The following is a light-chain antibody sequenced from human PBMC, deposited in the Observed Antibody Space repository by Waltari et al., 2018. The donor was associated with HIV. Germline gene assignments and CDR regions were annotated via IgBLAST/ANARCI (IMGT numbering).Light chain of an antibody. J-gene: IGKJ3*01. CDR3: MQTLETPVN. CDR2: DAS. V-gene: IGKV2D-29*01. Sequence: DIVVTQTPLSLSVTPGQSASISCKSSQSLVYKDGKNYLCWYLQKPGQPPQLLIYDASTRFSGVPDRFSGSGSVTDFTLEISRVEAEDVGVYYCMQTLETPVNFGPGTKVDIK. CDR1: QSLVYKDGKNY.